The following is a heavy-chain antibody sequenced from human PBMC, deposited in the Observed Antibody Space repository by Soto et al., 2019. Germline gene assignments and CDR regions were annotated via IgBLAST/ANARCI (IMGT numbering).Heavy chain of an antibody. CDR3: ARGSIISGRDRYDY. J-gene: IGHJ4*02. CDR2: ISAYNGNT. CDR1: GYTFTSYG. D-gene: IGHD3-16*01. V-gene: IGHV1-18*01. Sequence: ASVNVACKASGYTFTSYGISWVRQAPGQGLEWMGWISAYNGNTNYAQKLQGRVTMTTDTSTSTAYMELRSLRSDGTAVYYCARGSIISGRDRYDYWGQGTLVTVSS.